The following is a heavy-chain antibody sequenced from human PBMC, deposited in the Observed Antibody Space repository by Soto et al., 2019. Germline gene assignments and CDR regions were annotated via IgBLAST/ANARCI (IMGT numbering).Heavy chain of an antibody. CDR1: GYPFTSYG. CDR2: ISAYNGKR. Sequence: QGQLLQSGDEVKTPGASVRVSCRSSGYPFTSYGTSWVRQAPGQGLEWVAWISAYNGKRDTAQKFQDRVTMTFDTSTDTAHVDLGEFLSADTAVYYCARGRIVALIHDAFEIWGQGTKVTVSS. CDR3: ARGRIVALIHDAFEI. D-gene: IGHD5-12*01. J-gene: IGHJ3*02. V-gene: IGHV1-18*01.